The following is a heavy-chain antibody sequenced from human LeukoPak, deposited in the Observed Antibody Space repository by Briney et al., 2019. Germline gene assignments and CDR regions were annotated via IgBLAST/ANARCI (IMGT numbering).Heavy chain of an antibody. V-gene: IGHV3-30*04. D-gene: IGHD2-2*01. J-gene: IGHJ4*02. Sequence: GRSLRLSCAASGFTFSSYAMHWVRQAPGKGLEWVAVISYDGSNKYYADSVEGRFTISRDNSKNTLYLQMNSLRAEDTAVYYCARDGEDIVVVPAATSRFDYWGQGTPVTVSS. CDR3: ARDGEDIVVVPAATSRFDY. CDR1: GFTFSSYA. CDR2: ISYDGSNK.